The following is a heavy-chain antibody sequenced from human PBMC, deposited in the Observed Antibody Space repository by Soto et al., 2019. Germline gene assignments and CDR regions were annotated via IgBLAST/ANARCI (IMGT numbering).Heavy chain of an antibody. CDR3: ARNFNPSPLGRITGKRGNWFDP. CDR2: IYYSGST. D-gene: IGHD1-20*01. CDR1: GGSISSGGYY. V-gene: IGHV4-31*03. J-gene: IGHJ5*02. Sequence: PSETLSLTCTVSGGSISSGGYYWSWIRQHPGKGLEWIGYIYYSGSTYYNPSLKSRVTISVDTSKNQFSLKLSSVTAADTAVYYCARNFNPSPLGRITGKRGNWFDPWGQGTLVTVSS.